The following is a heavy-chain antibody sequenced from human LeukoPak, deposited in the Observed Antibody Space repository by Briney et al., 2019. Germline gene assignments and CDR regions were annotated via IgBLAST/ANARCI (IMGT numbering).Heavy chain of an antibody. CDR2: IISSSTTM. CDR3: ARDLGGSYSPLDY. J-gene: IGHJ4*02. V-gene: IGHV3-48*01. CDR1: GFTFSSYT. Sequence: PGGSLRLSCAASGFTFSSYTIHWVRQAPRKGVEWVSYIISSSTTMRYADSVMGRFTISRDNAKNSLYFQMSSLRAEETAVYYCARDLGGSYSPLDYWGQGTLVTVSS. D-gene: IGHD1-26*01.